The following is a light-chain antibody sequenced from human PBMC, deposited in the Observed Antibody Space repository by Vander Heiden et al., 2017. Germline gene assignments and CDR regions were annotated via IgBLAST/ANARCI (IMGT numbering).Light chain of an antibody. J-gene: IGKJ3*01. CDR3: QQSYNTPFT. Sequence: DIQMTQSPSSLSASVVDRVTITCRASQSISNYLNWYQQKPGKAPKLLIYAASSLQSGVPSRFSGSGSGTDFTLTISSLQPEDFATYYCQQSYNTPFTFGPGTKVDIK. CDR1: QSISNY. CDR2: AAS. V-gene: IGKV1-39*01.